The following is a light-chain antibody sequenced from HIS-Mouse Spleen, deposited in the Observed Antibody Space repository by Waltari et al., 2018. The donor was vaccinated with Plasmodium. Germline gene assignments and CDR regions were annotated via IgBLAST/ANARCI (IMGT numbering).Light chain of an antibody. J-gene: IGLJ3*02. Sequence: SYELTQPPSVSVSPGQTASITRSGDKSGDTYACWYQQKPGQSPVLVIYQDSKRPSGIPERFSGSNSGNTATLTISGTQAMDEADYYCQAWDSSTAVFGGGTKLTVL. CDR3: QAWDSSTAV. V-gene: IGLV3-1*01. CDR2: QDS. CDR1: KSGDTY.